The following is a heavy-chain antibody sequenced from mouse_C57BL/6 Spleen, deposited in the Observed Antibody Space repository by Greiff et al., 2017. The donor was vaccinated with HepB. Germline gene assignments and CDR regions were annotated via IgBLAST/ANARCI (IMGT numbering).Heavy chain of an antibody. CDR3: AREDGNYAMDY. CDR2: IYPGSGST. CDR1: GYTFTSYW. Sequence: QVHVKQPGAELVKPGASVKMSCKASGYTFTSYWITWVKQRPGQGLEWIGDIYPGSGSTNYNEKFKSKATLTVDTSSSTAYMQLSSLTSEDSAVYYCAREDGNYAMDYWGQGTSVTVSS. D-gene: IGHD2-1*01. J-gene: IGHJ4*01. V-gene: IGHV1-55*01.